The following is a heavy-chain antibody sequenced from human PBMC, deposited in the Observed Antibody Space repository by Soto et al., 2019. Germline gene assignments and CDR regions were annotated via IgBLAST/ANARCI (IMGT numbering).Heavy chain of an antibody. CDR3: ASLIWFGEFYGMDV. V-gene: IGHV4-4*07. CDR2: IYTSGST. CDR1: GGSISSYY. J-gene: IGHJ6*02. Sequence: SETLSLTCTVSGGSISSYYLSWIRQPAGKGLEWIGRIYTSGSTNYNPSLKSRVTMSVDTSKNQFSLKLSSVTAADTAVYYCASLIWFGEFYGMDVWGQGTTVTVYS. D-gene: IGHD3-10*01.